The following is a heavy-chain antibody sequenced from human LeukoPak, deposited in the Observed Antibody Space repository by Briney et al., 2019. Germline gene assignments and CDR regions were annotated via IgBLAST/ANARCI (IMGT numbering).Heavy chain of an antibody. V-gene: IGHV3-53*01. CDR2: MYITGST. CDR3: AAAYCGGDCYSDNHYYFMDL. J-gene: IGHJ6*03. D-gene: IGHD2-21*02. Sequence: PGGSLRLSCAASGFSVSNNYMSWVRLSPGKGREWVSAMYITGSTHYADSVKGRFTISRDNSKNALNLQMDSLRVEDTAVYYCAAAYCGGDCYSDNHYYFMDLWGKGTTVTVSS. CDR1: GFSVSNNY.